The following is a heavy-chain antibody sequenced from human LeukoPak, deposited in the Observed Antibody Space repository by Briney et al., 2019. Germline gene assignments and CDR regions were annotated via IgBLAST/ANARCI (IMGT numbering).Heavy chain of an antibody. CDR1: GGSISSGGYS. D-gene: IGHD1-26*01. CDR3: ARGPDSGATYFDS. V-gene: IGHV4-30-2*01. Sequence: SETLSLTCAVSGGSISSGGYSWSWIRQPPGKGLEWIGYIYHSGSTYYNPSLKSRVTMSVDTSKNQFSLKLSSVTAADTAVYFCARGPDSGATYFDSWGQGTLVTVSS. J-gene: IGHJ4*02. CDR2: IYHSGST.